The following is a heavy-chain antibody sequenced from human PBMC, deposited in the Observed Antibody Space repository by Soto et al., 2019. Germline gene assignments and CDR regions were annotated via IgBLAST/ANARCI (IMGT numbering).Heavy chain of an antibody. Sequence: PRLSCEXSVFTFSSYAMIWVLPTPGKGLEWVSAISGSGGSTYYADSVKGRFTISGDNSKNTLYLQMNSLRAEDTAVYYCATDQYSYGPRTFEYWGQGTLVTVSS. D-gene: IGHD5-18*01. CDR1: VFTFSSYA. CDR3: ATDQYSYGPRTFEY. CDR2: ISGSGGST. V-gene: IGHV3-23*01. J-gene: IGHJ4*02.